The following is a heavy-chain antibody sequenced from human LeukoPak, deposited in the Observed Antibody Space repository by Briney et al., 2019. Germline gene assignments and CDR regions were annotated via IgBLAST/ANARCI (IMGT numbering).Heavy chain of an antibody. V-gene: IGHV3-23*01. CDR1: GFTFSSYA. CDR3: AKVPPSPGWWYFDL. J-gene: IGHJ2*01. Sequence: PGGSLRLSCAASGFTFSSYAMSWVRQAPGKGLEWVSAITGRGASTYYADSVKGRFTISRDNSKNTLYLQMNGLRAEDTAVYYCAKVPPSPGWWYFDLWGRGTLVTVSS. CDR2: ITGRGAST.